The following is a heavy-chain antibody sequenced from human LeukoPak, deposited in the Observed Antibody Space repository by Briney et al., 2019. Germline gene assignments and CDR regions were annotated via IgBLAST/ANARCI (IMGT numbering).Heavy chain of an antibody. CDR2: IYYSGST. V-gene: IGHV4-39*01. J-gene: IGHJ4*02. CDR1: GGSISSSSYY. D-gene: IGHD6-6*01. Sequence: PSETLSLTCTVSGGSISSSSYYWGWIRQPPGKGLEWIGSIYYSGSTYYNPSLKSRVTISVDTSKNQFSLKLSSVTAADTAVYYWARPYSSSSTDYFDYWGQGTLVTVSS. CDR3: ARPYSSSSTDYFDY.